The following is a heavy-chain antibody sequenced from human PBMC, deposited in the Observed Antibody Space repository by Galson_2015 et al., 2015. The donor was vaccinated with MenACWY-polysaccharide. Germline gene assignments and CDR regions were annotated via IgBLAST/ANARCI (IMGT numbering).Heavy chain of an antibody. CDR2: IKQDGGEK. CDR3: ARDVWPYALDI. V-gene: IGHV3-7*01. CDR1: GFTISRDW. Sequence: SLRLSCAASGFTISRDWMSWVRQAPGKGLEWVSNIKQDGGEKYYVDSVKGRFTISRDNAKNSLYLQMNSLRVEDTAVYYCARDVWPYALDIWGQGTMVTVPS. D-gene: IGHD2-21*01. J-gene: IGHJ3*02.